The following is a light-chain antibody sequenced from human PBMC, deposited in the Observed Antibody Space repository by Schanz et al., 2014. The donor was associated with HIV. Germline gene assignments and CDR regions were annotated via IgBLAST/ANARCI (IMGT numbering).Light chain of an antibody. CDR3: GTWDSSLTLVV. Sequence: QSVLTQPPSVSAAPGQKVIISCSGGVSNIGNNYVSWYQQLPATAPKVLIYENDRRTSGISDRFSGSKSGTSATLAIAGLQTGDEADYYCGTWDSSLTLVVFGGGTKLTVL. J-gene: IGLJ2*01. V-gene: IGLV1-51*01. CDR2: END. CDR1: VSNIGNNY.